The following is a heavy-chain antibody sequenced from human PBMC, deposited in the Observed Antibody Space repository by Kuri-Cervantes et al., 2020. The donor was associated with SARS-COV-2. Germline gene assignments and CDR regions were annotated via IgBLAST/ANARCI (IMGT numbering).Heavy chain of an antibody. CDR2: INPNSGGT. D-gene: IGHD2-2*01. Sequence: ASVKVSCKASGYTFTGYYMHWARQAPGRGLEWMGWINPNSGGTNYAQKFQGRVTTTRDTSISTAYMELSRLRSDDTAVYYCARVLGSSTSCCWDWGQGTLVTVSS. CDR1: GYTFTGYY. J-gene: IGHJ4*02. V-gene: IGHV1-2*02. CDR3: ARVLGSSTSCCWD.